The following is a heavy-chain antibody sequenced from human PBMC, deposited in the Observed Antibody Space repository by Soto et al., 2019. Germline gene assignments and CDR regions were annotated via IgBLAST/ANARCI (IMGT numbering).Heavy chain of an antibody. CDR3: ARLWRYGAIDY. Sequence: QLQLQESGPGLVKPSETLSLTCTVSGGSISSSSYYWGWIRQPPGKRLEWIGSIYYSGSTYYNPSLKSRVTISVDTSKNQFSLKLSSVTAADTAVYYCARLWRYGAIDYWGQGTLVTVSS. D-gene: IGHD4-17*01. CDR2: IYYSGST. J-gene: IGHJ4*02. V-gene: IGHV4-39*01. CDR1: GGSISSSSYY.